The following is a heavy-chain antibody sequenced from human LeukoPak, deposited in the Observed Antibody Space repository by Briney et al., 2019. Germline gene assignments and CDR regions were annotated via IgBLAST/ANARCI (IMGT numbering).Heavy chain of an antibody. CDR2: IIPILGIA. CDR3: AGSRIYCGGDCYNFDY. Sequence: ASVTVSCKASGGTFSSYAISWVRQAPGQGLEWMGRIIPILGIANYAQKFQGRVTITADKSTSTAYMELSSLRSEDTAVYYCAGSRIYCGGDCYNFDYWGQGTLVTVSS. V-gene: IGHV1-69*04. CDR1: GGTFSSYA. J-gene: IGHJ4*02. D-gene: IGHD2-21*02.